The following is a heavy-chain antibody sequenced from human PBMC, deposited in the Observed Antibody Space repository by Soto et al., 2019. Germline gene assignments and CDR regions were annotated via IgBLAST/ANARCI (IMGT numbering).Heavy chain of an antibody. Sequence: PVVSLRISCAASGFTFSSYALSWVRQAPGMGLEWVSAISGSGGTTYYADSVKGRFTISRDNSKNTLYLQMNSLRAEDTAIYYCARLFGYYYDTSGYLTVWGQGTQVTVSS. D-gene: IGHD3-22*01. CDR3: ARLFGYYYDTSGYLTV. V-gene: IGHV3-23*01. CDR2: ISGSGGTT. J-gene: IGHJ4*02. CDR1: GFTFSSYA.